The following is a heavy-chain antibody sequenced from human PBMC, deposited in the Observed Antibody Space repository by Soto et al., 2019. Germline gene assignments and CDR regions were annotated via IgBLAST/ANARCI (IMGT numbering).Heavy chain of an antibody. D-gene: IGHD6-19*01. J-gene: IGHJ6*02. CDR3: TTSPSVGV. Sequence: EVHLVESGGGLIQPGGSLRISCAASGFTVGNNYMNWVRQAPGKGLEWVSLMYSGGGTYYADSVKGRFTMSRDSSKNTLYLQLNSLRAEDTAMYYRTTSPSVGVWGQGTTVTVSS. CDR1: GFTVGNNY. CDR2: MYSGGGT. V-gene: IGHV3-53*01.